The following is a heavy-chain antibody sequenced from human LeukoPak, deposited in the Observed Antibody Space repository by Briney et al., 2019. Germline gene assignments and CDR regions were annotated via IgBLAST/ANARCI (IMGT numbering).Heavy chain of an antibody. D-gene: IGHD5-24*01. V-gene: IGHV4-38-2*01. J-gene: IGHJ4*02. CDR3: ARRRDGYFDY. Sequence: SXXPXGXXLEWIGSIYHSGSTYYNPSLKSRVTISVDTSKNQFSLKLSSVTAADTAVYYCARRRDGYFDYWGQGTLVTVSS. CDR2: IYHSGST.